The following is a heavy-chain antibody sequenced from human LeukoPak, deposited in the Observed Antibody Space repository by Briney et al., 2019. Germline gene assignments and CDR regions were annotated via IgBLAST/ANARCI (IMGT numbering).Heavy chain of an antibody. CDR1: GFTVSSNY. V-gene: IGHV3-66*01. D-gene: IGHD2-8*01. CDR3: ARTNRFLLMDV. CDR2: IYSGGNT. Sequence: AGGSLRLSCAASGFTVSSNYMSWVRQAPGKGLEWVSVIYSGGNTYYADSVKGRFTISRDNSKNTLYLQMNSLRAEDTAVYYCARTNRFLLMDVWGQGTTVTVSS. J-gene: IGHJ6*02.